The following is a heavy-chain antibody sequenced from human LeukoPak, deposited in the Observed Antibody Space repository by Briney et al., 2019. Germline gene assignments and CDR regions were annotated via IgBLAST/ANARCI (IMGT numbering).Heavy chain of an antibody. Sequence: SQTLSLTCTVSGGSISSGGYYWSWIRQHPGKGLEWIGYIYYSGSTYYNPSLKSRVTISVDTSKNQFSLKLSSVTAADTAVYYCAREGTAMVTSGNWFDPWGQGTLVTVSS. CDR1: GGSISSGGYY. CDR2: IYYSGST. V-gene: IGHV4-31*03. CDR3: AREGTAMVTSGNWFDP. J-gene: IGHJ5*02. D-gene: IGHD5-18*01.